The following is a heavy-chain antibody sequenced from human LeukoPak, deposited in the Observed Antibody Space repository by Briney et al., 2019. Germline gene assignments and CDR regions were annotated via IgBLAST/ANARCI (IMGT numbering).Heavy chain of an antibody. V-gene: IGHV4-34*01. Sequence: SETLSLTCAVYGGSFSGYYWSWIRQPPGKGLEWIGEINHSGSTNYNPSLKSRVTISVDASKNQFSLKLSSVTAADTAVYYCARGRGYFDWLVDYWGQGTLVTVSS. CDR2: INHSGST. CDR1: GGSFSGYY. J-gene: IGHJ4*02. D-gene: IGHD3-9*01. CDR3: ARGRGYFDWLVDY.